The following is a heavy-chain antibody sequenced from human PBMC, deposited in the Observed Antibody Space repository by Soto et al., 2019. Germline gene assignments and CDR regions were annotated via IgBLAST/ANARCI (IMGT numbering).Heavy chain of an antibody. Sequence: SETLALTCTVSGGSISSYYWSWIRQPPGKGLEWIGYIYYSGSTNYNPSLKSRVTISVDTSKNQFSLKLNSMTAADTAVYYCARHNYGSGSTYFDYWGQGTLVTVSS. D-gene: IGHD3-10*01. CDR1: GGSISSYY. CDR2: IYYSGST. J-gene: IGHJ4*02. CDR3: ARHNYGSGSTYFDY. V-gene: IGHV4-59*08.